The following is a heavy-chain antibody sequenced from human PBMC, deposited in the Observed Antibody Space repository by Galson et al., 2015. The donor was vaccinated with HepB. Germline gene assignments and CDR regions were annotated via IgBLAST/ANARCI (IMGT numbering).Heavy chain of an antibody. D-gene: IGHD3-22*01. CDR3: ARDGADFTYYNESSGYYAGTPIDY. V-gene: IGHV3-11*01. Sequence: SLRLSCAASGFTFSDYYMSWIRQAPGKGLEWVSYISSSGSTIYYADSVKGRFTISRDNAKNSLYLQMNSVRAEDTAVYYCARDGADFTYYNESSGYYAGTPIDYWGQGTLVTVSS. CDR1: GFTFSDYY. J-gene: IGHJ4*02. CDR2: ISSSGSTI.